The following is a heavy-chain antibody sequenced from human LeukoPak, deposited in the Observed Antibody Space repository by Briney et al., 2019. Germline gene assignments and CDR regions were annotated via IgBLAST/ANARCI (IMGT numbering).Heavy chain of an antibody. D-gene: IGHD6-19*01. CDR1: GFTFRSYW. Sequence: GSLKLSCVASGFTFRSYWMTWVRQAPGKGLEGVANIKEDGSEKYYGDSVKGRFSISRDNAKNSLFMQMTSPRAEDTAVYYCASDRYGSKWGQGTLVTVSS. V-gene: IGHV3-7*01. CDR2: IKEDGSEK. J-gene: IGHJ1*01. CDR3: ASDRYGSK.